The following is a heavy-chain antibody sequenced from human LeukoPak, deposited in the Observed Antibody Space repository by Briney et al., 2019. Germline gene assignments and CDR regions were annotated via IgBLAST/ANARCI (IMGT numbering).Heavy chain of an antibody. CDR2: MNPNSGNT. V-gene: IGHV1-8*01. CDR3: ARGNKVLGYCSGGSCSFGY. D-gene: IGHD2-15*01. CDR1: GYTFTIYD. J-gene: IGHJ4*02. Sequence: ASVKVSCKASGYTFTIYDINWVRQATGQGLEWMGWMNPNSGNTGYAQKFQGRVTMTRNTSISTAYMELSSLRSEDTAVYYCARGNKVLGYCSGGSCSFGYWGQGTLVTVSS.